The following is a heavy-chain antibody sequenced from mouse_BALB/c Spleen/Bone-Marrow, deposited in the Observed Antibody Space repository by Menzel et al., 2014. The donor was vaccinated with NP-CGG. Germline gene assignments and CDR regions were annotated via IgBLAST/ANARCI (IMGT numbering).Heavy chain of an antibody. D-gene: IGHD1-1*01. CDR2: IRNKPNGYTT. V-gene: IGHV7-3*02. Sequence: EVQLVESGGGLVQPGGSLRLSCATSGFTFTDCYMSWVRQPPGKALEWLGFIRNKPNGYTTEYSASVKGRFTISRDNSQSILYLQMNTLRVEDSATYYCTRDMGLLRFDYWGQGTTLTVSS. J-gene: IGHJ2*01. CDR1: GFTFTDCY. CDR3: TRDMGLLRFDY.